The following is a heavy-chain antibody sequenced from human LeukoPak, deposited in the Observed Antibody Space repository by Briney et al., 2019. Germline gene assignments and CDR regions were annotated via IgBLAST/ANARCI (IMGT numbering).Heavy chain of an antibody. V-gene: IGHV3-53*01. CDR2: IYNNGTI. J-gene: IGHJ5*02. CDR3: ARGTTSPVGGFDP. D-gene: IGHD3-3*01. CDR1: GFTFSSYS. Sequence: SGGSLRLSCAPSGFTFSSYSMNWVRQAPGKGLQWVSVIYNNGTINYADSVKGRFTISRDNPTNTVFLHMNTLRAEDTAVYYCARGTTSPVGGFDPWGQGTLVTVSS.